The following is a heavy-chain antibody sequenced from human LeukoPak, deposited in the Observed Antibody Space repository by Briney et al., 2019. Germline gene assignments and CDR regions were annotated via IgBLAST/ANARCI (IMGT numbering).Heavy chain of an antibody. V-gene: IGHV3-49*04. CDR3: TVGPTVVTPSDAFDI. D-gene: IGHD4-23*01. Sequence: GGSLRLSCTASGFTFGDYAMSWVRQAPGKGLEWVGFIRSKAYGGTTEYAASVKGRFTISRDDSKSIAYQQMNSLKTEDTAVYYCTVGPTVVTPSDAFDIWGQGTMVTVSS. J-gene: IGHJ3*02. CDR1: GFTFGDYA. CDR2: IRSKAYGGTT.